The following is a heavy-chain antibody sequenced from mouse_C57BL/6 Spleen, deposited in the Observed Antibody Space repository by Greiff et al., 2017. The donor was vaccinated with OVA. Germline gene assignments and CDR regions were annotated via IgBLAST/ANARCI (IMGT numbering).Heavy chain of an antibody. CDR1: GFTFSDYY. CDR2: INYDGSST. Sequence: EVQRVESEGGLVQPGSSMKLSCTASGFTFSDYYMAWVRQVPEKGLEWVANINYDGSSTYYLASLKSRFIILRDNAKHILHLQMSSLKSEDTATYYCARDGAWFGVWGTGTTVTVAS. J-gene: IGHJ1*03. CDR3: ARDGAWFGV. D-gene: IGHD2-2*01. V-gene: IGHV5-16*01.